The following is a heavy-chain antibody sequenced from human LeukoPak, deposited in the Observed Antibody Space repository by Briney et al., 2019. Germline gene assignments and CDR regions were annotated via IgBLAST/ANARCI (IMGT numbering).Heavy chain of an antibody. J-gene: IGHJ6*02. CDR3: AKDRVIQLSRIYYYYGMDV. Sequence: GGSLRLSCAASGFTFSSYAMHWVRQAPGKGLEWVAVISYDGSNKYYADSVKGRFTTSRDNSKNTLYLQMNSLRAEDTAVYYCAKDRVIQLSRIYYYYGMDVWGQGTTVTVSS. CDR1: GFTFSSYA. V-gene: IGHV3-30-3*01. CDR2: ISYDGSNK. D-gene: IGHD5-18*01.